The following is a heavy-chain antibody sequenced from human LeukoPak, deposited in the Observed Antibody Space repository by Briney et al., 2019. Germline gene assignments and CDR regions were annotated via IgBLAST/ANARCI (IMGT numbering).Heavy chain of an antibody. CDR1: GFTFSSYE. V-gene: IGHV3-48*01. CDR2: ISSSSSTI. J-gene: IGHJ4*02. Sequence: GGSLRLSCAASGFTFSSYEMNWARQAPGKGLEWVSYISSSSSTIYYADSVKGRFTISRDNAKNSLYLQMNSLRAEDTALYYCARDHDSSSCPYFDYWGQGTLVTVSS. D-gene: IGHD6-13*01. CDR3: ARDHDSSSCPYFDY.